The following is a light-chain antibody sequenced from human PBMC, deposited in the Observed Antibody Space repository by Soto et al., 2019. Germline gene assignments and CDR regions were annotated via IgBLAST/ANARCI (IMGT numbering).Light chain of an antibody. CDR1: QSINVG. J-gene: IGKJ1*01. CDR3: QQYEAYPWT. V-gene: IGKV1-5*01. Sequence: DLQMTQSPSLLPASVGDRVTITCRASQSINVGLAWYQQKPGRAPNLLIYDAFTLENGVPSRFSGSGSGTEFTLTISSLQPADFATYYCQQYEAYPWTFGQGTKVDIK. CDR2: DAF.